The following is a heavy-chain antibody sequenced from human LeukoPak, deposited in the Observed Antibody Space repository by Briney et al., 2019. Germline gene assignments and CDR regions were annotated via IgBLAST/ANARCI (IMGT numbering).Heavy chain of an antibody. J-gene: IGHJ4*02. CDR3: ARGGDIVATTHFDY. V-gene: IGHV1-8*01. CDR1: GYTFTSYD. D-gene: IGHD5-12*01. Sequence: ASVKVSCKASGYTFTSYDINWVRQATGQGLEWMGWMNPNSGNTGYAQKFQGRVTMTRNTSISTAYMELSSLGSEDTAVYYCARGGDIVATTHFDYWGQGTLVTVSS. CDR2: MNPNSGNT.